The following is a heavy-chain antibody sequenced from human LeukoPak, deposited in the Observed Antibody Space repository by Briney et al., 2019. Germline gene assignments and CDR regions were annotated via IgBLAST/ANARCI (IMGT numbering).Heavy chain of an antibody. CDR3: ARRLRYFDWLFSGFDY. CDR2: IYWDDDK. D-gene: IGHD3-9*01. CDR1: GFSLSTSGVG. V-gene: IGHV2-5*02. Sequence: ASGPTLVKPTQTLTLTCTFSGFSLSTSGVGVGWIRQPPGKALEWLALIYWDDDKRYSPSLKSRLTITKDTSKNQVVLTMTNMDPVDTATYYCARRLRYFDWLFSGFDYWGQGTLVTVSS. J-gene: IGHJ4*02.